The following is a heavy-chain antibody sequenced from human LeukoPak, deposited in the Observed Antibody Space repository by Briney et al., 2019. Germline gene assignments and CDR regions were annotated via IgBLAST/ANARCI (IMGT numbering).Heavy chain of an antibody. D-gene: IGHD3-22*01. V-gene: IGHV4-39*07. CDR2: IYYSGST. J-gene: IGHJ4*02. CDR1: GGSISSSSYY. CDR3: ARLYDSSGYLDY. Sequence: PSETLSLTCTVSGGSISSSSYYWGWIRQLPGKGLEWIGSIYYSGSTYYNPSLKSRVTISVDTSKNQFSLKLSSVTAADTAVYYCARLYDSSGYLDYWGQGTLVTVSS.